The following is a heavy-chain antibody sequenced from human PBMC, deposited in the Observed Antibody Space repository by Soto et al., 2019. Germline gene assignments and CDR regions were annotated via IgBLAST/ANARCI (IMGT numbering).Heavy chain of an antibody. CDR1: GFTFSSYG. CDR2: IWYDGSNK. D-gene: IGHD3-10*01. J-gene: IGHJ5*02. CDR3: ARSAPSVSTSGWFDP. V-gene: IGHV3-33*01. Sequence: PGGSLRLSCAASGFTFSSYGMHWVRQAPGKGLEWVAVIWYDGSNKYYADSVKGRFTISRDNSKNTLYLQMNSLRAEDTAVYYCARSAPSVSTSGWFDPWGQGTLVTVSS.